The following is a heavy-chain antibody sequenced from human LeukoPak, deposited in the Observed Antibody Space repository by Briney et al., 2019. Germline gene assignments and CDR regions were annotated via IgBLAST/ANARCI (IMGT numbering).Heavy chain of an antibody. CDR1: GGTFSSYA. CDR2: IIPIFGTS. D-gene: IGHD3-22*01. J-gene: IGHJ5*02. CDR3: ASFKLPGYYDSSGRFDP. Sequence: SVKVSCMASGGTFSSYAISWVRQAAGRGLEWMGGIIPIFGTSNYAQKFQGRVTITADKSTSTAYMELRSLRSEDTAVYYCASFKLPGYYDSSGRFDPWGQGTLVTVSS. V-gene: IGHV1-69*06.